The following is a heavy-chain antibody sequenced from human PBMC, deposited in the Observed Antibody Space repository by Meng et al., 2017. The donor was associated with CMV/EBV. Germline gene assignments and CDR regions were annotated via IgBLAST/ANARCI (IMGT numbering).Heavy chain of an antibody. D-gene: IGHD6-13*01. CDR3: ARIGIAAAPDV. J-gene: IGHJ6*02. Sequence: SETLSLTCAVYGGSFSDYYWSWIRQPPGKGLEWIGEINHSGSTNYNPSLKSRVTISVDTSKNQFSLKLSSVTAADTAVYYCARIGIAAAPDVWGQGTTVTVSS. CDR1: GGSFSDYY. CDR2: INHSGST. V-gene: IGHV4-34*01.